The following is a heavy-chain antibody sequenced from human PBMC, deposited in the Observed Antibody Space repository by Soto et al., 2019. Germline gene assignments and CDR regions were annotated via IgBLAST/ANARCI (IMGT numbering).Heavy chain of an antibody. J-gene: IGHJ4*02. CDR3: ASQWLVPYFDY. CDR1: GFTFSSYS. V-gene: IGHV3-21*01. D-gene: IGHD6-19*01. Sequence: GGSLRLSCAASGFTFSSYSMNWVRQAPGKGLEWVSSISSSSTYIYYADSVKGRFTISRDNAKNSLYLQMNSLRAEDTAVYYCASQWLVPYFDYWGQGTRVTISS. CDR2: ISSSSTYI.